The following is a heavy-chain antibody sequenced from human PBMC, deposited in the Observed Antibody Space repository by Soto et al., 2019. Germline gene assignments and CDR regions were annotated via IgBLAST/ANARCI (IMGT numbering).Heavy chain of an antibody. D-gene: IGHD3-3*01. CDR2: ISGSGRAT. V-gene: IGHV3-23*01. Sequence: GGSLRLSCAASGFTFGSYAMSWVRQAPGKGLEWVSTISGSGRATYYADSVMGRFTISRDNSKNTLYLQMNNLRAEDMAVYYCAKGHSYYDLRLEYWGQGTRVTVSS. CDR1: GFTFGSYA. J-gene: IGHJ4*02. CDR3: AKGHSYYDLRLEY.